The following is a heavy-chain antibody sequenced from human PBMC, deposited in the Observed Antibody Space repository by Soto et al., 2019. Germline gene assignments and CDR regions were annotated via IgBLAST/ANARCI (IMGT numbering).Heavy chain of an antibody. D-gene: IGHD6-13*01. CDR1: VVSISSYY. CDR3: ARDLRIAAPGIWYYYGMEV. CDR2: IYYSGST. J-gene: IGHJ6*01. Sequence: SETLSLTCTFSVVSISSYYWSCIRHPPGKGLEWIGYIYYSGSTNYNPSLKSRVTISVDTSKNQFSLKLSSVTAADTAVYYCARDLRIAAPGIWYYYGMEVWGQGPRVILSS. V-gene: IGHV4-59*01.